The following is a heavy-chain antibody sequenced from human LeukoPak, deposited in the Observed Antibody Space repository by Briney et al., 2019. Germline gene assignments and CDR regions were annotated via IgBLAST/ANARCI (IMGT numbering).Heavy chain of an antibody. Sequence: GGSLRLSCAASGFTFSSYAMSWVRQAPGKGLEWVSAISNNGGYTYYADSVQGRFTISRDNAKNSLYLQMNSLRAEDTAVYYCARPSDSYYYDSSGYHDWGQGTLVTVSS. D-gene: IGHD3-22*01. CDR1: GFTFSSYA. CDR2: ISNNGGYT. J-gene: IGHJ4*02. V-gene: IGHV3-23*01. CDR3: ARPSDSYYYDSSGYHD.